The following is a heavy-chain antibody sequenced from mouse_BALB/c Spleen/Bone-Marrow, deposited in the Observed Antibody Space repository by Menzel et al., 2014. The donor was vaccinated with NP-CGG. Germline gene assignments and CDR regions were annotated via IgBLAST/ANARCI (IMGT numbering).Heavy chain of an antibody. J-gene: IGHJ3*01. D-gene: IGHD2-4*01. CDR3: ARRTNRDYEYDCFAY. CDR1: GYTFTSYV. CDR2: INPYDDGS. V-gene: IGHV1-14*01. Sequence: VQLQQSGPELVKPGASVKMSCKASGYTFTSYVMHWVKQKPGQGLEWIGYINPYDDGSKYNEKFKGKATLTSDKSSSTAYMELSSLTSEDSAVYYFARRTNRDYEYDCFAYWGQGTLVTVSA.